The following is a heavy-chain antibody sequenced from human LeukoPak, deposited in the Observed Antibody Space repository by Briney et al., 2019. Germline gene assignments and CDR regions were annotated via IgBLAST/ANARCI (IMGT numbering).Heavy chain of an antibody. D-gene: IGHD1-26*01. V-gene: IGHV3-20*04. CDR3: ARESGSYFPWGYYYYYMDV. CDR2: INWNGGST. J-gene: IGHJ6*03. CDR1: GFTFDDYG. Sequence: AGGSLRLSCAASGFTFDDYGMSWVRQAPGKGLEWVSGINWNGGSTGYADSVKGRFTISRDNAKNSLYLQMNSLRAEDTALYYCARESGSYFPWGYYYYYMDVWGKGTTVTVSS.